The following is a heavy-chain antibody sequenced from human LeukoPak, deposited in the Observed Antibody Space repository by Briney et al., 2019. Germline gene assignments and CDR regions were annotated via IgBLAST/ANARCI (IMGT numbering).Heavy chain of an antibody. D-gene: IGHD5-12*01. V-gene: IGHV4-34*01. CDR3: ARGIVATIFRDWFDP. CDR2: INHSGST. Sequence: KASETLSLTCAVYGGSFSGYYWSWIRQPPGKGLEGIGEINHSGSTNYNPSLKSRVTISVDTSKNQFSLKLSSVTAADTAVYYCARGIVATIFRDWFDPWGQGTLVTVSS. J-gene: IGHJ5*02. CDR1: GGSFSGYY.